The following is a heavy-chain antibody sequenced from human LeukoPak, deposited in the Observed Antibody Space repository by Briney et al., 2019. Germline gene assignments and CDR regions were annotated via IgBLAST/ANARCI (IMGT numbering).Heavy chain of an antibody. J-gene: IGHJ6*02. Sequence: GGSLRLSCAASGFTFRSYNMNWVRQAPGKGLEWVSSILSSGTYIYYAESLKCRFTISRDNAKDSVYLQMNKLRAEDTAVYYCARDDLRTYYGMDVWGQGTTVTVSS. V-gene: IGHV3-21*01. CDR1: GFTFRSYN. CDR2: ILSSGTYI. D-gene: IGHD1-1*01. CDR3: ARDDLRTYYGMDV.